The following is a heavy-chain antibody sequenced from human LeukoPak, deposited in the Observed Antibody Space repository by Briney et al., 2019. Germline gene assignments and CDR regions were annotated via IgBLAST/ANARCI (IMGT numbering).Heavy chain of an antibody. Sequence: VASVKVSCKASGGTFSSYAISWVRQAPGQGLEWMGRIIPILGIANYAQKFQGRVTITADKSTSTAYMELRSLRSDDTAVYYCARVVVVGDYRQPGGYFDYWGQGTLVTVSS. D-gene: IGHD2-15*01. CDR2: IIPILGIA. CDR1: GGTFSSYA. J-gene: IGHJ4*02. CDR3: ARVVVVGDYRQPGGYFDY. V-gene: IGHV1-69*04.